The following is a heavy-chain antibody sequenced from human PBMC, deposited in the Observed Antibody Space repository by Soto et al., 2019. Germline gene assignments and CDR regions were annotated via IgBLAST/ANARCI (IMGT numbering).Heavy chain of an antibody. CDR2: IYYNGNT. Sequence: SETLSLTCTVSGGSISSGDYYWSWIRQPPGKGLESIGYIYYNGNTYYSPSLKSRVTMSVDTSKNQFSLKLSSVTATDTAVYYCATIFGVGGDFWGQGTLVTVSS. V-gene: IGHV4-30-4*01. CDR3: ATIFGVGGDF. D-gene: IGHD3-3*01. CDR1: GGSISSGDYY. J-gene: IGHJ4*02.